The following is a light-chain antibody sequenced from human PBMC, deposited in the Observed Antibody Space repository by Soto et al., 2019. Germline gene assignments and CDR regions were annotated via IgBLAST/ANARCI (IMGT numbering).Light chain of an antibody. CDR2: DVS. Sequence: QPASVSGSPGQSITISCTGTSSDVGGYNYVSWYQQHPGKAPKLMIYDVSNRPSGVSNRFSGSKSGNTASLTISGLQAEDEADYYCSSYTSSSTLKVFGTGTKVTVL. CDR3: SSYTSSSTLKV. V-gene: IGLV2-14*01. CDR1: SSDVGGYNY. J-gene: IGLJ1*01.